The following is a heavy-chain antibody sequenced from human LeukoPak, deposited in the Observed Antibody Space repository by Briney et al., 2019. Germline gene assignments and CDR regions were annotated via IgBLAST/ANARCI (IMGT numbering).Heavy chain of an antibody. CDR3: ARVGWINVVVPAATPFVY. CDR1: KFTLSGYW. CDR2: IKQDGSEK. D-gene: IGHD2-2*01. V-gene: IGHV3-7*01. J-gene: IGHJ4*02. Sequence: PVGSLRLSCAASKFTLSGYWMNWVRQAPGKGLEWVANIKQDGSEKYYVDSVKGRFTISRDNAKNSLYLQMNSLRAEDTAVYYCARVGWINVVVPAATPFVYWGQGTLVTVSS.